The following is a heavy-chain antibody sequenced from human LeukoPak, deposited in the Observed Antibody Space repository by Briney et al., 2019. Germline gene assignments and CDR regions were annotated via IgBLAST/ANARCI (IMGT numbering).Heavy chain of an antibody. V-gene: IGHV3-30*18. J-gene: IGHJ4*02. D-gene: IGHD3-10*01. CDR2: ISFDGSSK. CDR3: AKDRGFTFASGSSELDY. Sequence: PGGSLRLSCAASGFTVSKFGMHWVRQAPGKGLEWVSVISFDGSSKYYADSVKGRFTISRDNSRNTVYLQMNSLRPEDTAVYYCAKDRGFTFASGSSELDYWGQGTQVTVSS. CDR1: GFTVSKFG.